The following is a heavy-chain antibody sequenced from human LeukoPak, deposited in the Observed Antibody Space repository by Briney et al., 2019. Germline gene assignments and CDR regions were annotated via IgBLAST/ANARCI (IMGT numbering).Heavy chain of an antibody. CDR3: AKAHCSGGSCYYILDYFDY. V-gene: IGHV3-30*18. Sequence: GGSLGLSCAASGFTFSSYGLHWVRQAPGKGLEWLAVISYEGSNTYYADSVKGRFTISRDNSEDTLYLQMNSLRAEGAAVYYCAKAHCSGGSCYYILDYFDYWGQGTLVTVSS. CDR2: ISYEGSNT. J-gene: IGHJ4*02. CDR1: GFTFSSYG. D-gene: IGHD2-15*01.